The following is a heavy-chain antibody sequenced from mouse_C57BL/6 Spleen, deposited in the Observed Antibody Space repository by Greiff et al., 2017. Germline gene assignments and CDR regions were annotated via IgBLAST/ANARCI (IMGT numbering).Heavy chain of an antibody. CDR3: AREGYYKEYAIDY. D-gene: IGHD2-12*01. Sequence: VQLQQSGPELVKPGASVKMSCKASGYTFTDYNMHWVKQSHGKSLEWIGYINPNNGGTSYNQKFKGKATLTVNKSSSTAYMELRSLTSEDSAVYYCAREGYYKEYAIDYWGQGTSVTVSA. CDR2: INPNNGGT. CDR1: GYTFTDYN. V-gene: IGHV1-22*01. J-gene: IGHJ4*01.